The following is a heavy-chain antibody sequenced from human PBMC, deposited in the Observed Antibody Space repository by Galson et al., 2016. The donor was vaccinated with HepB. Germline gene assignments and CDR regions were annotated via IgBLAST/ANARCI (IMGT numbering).Heavy chain of an antibody. D-gene: IGHD6-13*01. J-gene: IGHJ5*02. V-gene: IGHV4-39*01. Sequence: TLSLTCTVSGGSISSSSYYWDWIRQPPGKGLEWIGSIYYSGSTYYNPSLKSRVTISVDTSKNQFSLKLSSVTAADTAVYYCASQGPRVRSWWGKWFDPWGQGTLVTVSS. CDR2: IYYSGST. CDR3: ASQGPRVRSWWGKWFDP. CDR1: GGSISSSSYY.